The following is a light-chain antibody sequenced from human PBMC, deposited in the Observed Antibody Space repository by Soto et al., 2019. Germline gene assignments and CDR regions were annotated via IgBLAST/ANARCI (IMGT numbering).Light chain of an antibody. CDR1: QDIGRY. V-gene: IGKV1-9*01. J-gene: IGKJ5*01. CDR2: AAS. Sequence: DIQLTQSPSFVSASVGERVTITCRASQDIGRYLAWYQQKPGEAPKLLISAASTLQSGVPSRFSGSGSGTEFTFTSNDLLPEDFAPYYCQQLYSYSSFGQGTRLETK. CDR3: QQLYSYSS.